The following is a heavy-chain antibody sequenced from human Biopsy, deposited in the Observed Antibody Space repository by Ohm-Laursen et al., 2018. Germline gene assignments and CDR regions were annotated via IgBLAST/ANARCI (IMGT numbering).Heavy chain of an antibody. CDR2: IVLGSGNT. CDR1: GFTFSSSA. J-gene: IGHJ6*02. V-gene: IGHV1-58*01. Sequence: SVKVSCKASGFTFSSSAVQWVRQAPGQRLEWIGWIVLGSGNTNYAQKFQERVTITRDMSTSTAYMELTSLRSEDTAVYYCAATSTLYYYYYAMDVWDQGTTITVSS. CDR3: AATSTLYYYYYAMDV.